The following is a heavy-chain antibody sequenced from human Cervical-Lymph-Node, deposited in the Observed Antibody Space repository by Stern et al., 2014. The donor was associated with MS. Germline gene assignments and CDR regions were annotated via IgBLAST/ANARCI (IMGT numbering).Heavy chain of an antibody. Sequence: EVQLVESGAEVKKPGEFLKISCKGSGYSFPNYWIGWVRQMPGKGLEFVGIIYPGASDVRYSPSFQGQVTISADKSISTAYLQWSSLKASDTAMYYCARGSGRDFFDYWGQGALVTVSS. V-gene: IGHV5-51*01. CDR2: IYPGASDV. D-gene: IGHD3-3*01. CDR3: ARGSGRDFFDY. J-gene: IGHJ4*02. CDR1: GYSFPNYW.